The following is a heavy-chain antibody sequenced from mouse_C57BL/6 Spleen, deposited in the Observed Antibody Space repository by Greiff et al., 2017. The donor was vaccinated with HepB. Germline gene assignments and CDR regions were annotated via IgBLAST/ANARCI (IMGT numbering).Heavy chain of an antibody. V-gene: IGHV5-6*01. CDR2: ISSGGSYT. CDR3: ARHDGYYVEFAY. CDR1: GFTFSSYG. J-gene: IGHJ3*01. Sequence: EVHLVESGGDLVKPGGSLKLSCAASGFTFSSYGMSWVRQTPDKRLEWVATISSGGSYTYYPDSVKGRFTISRDNAKNTLYLQMSSLKSEDTAMYYCARHDGYYVEFAYWGQGTLVTVSA. D-gene: IGHD2-3*01.